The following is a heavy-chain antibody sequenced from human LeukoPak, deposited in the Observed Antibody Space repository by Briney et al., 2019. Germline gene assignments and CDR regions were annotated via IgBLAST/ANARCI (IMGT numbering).Heavy chain of an antibody. CDR3: AKDGGSSWYDY. CDR2: ISGSGGST. D-gene: IGHD6-13*01. J-gene: IGHJ4*02. V-gene: IGHV3-23*01. Sequence: GGSLRLSCAASGFTFSSYAMSWVRQAPGKGLEWDSAISGSGGSTYYADSVKGRFTIPRDNSKNTLYLQMNSLRAEDTAVYYCAKDGGSSWYDYWGQGTLATVSS. CDR1: GFTFSSYA.